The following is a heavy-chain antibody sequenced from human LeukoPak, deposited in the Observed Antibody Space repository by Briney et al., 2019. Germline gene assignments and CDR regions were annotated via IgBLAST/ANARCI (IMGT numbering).Heavy chain of an antibody. CDR3: ARDGIAAAGAFDI. V-gene: IGHV3-30*04. J-gene: IGHJ3*02. Sequence: GGSLRLSCAASGFTFSSYAMHWVRQAPGKGLEWVAVISYDGSNKYYADSVKGRFTISRDNFKNTLYLQMNSLRAEDTAVYYCARDGIAAAGAFDIWGQGTMVTVSS. CDR2: ISYDGSNK. D-gene: IGHD6-13*01. CDR1: GFTFSSYA.